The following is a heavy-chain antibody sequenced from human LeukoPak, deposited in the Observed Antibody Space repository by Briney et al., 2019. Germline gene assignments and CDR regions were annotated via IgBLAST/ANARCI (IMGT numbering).Heavy chain of an antibody. D-gene: IGHD3-10*01. J-gene: IGHJ6*02. CDR2: IYSGGST. CDR1: GFAVSSNY. V-gene: IGHV3-53*01. CDR3: AREQVRGVINHYYYGMDV. Sequence: GGSLRLSCAASGFAVSSNYMSWVRQAPGKGLEWVSVIYSGGSTYYADSVKGRFTISRDNSKNTLYLQMNSLRAEDTAVYYCAREQVRGVINHYYYGMDVWGQGTTVTVSS.